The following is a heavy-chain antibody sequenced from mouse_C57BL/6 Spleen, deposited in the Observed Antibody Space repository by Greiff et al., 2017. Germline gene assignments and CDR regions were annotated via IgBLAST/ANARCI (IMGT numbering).Heavy chain of an antibody. J-gene: IGHJ4*01. CDR1: GYAFSSSW. V-gene: IGHV1-82*01. CDR2: IYPGDGDP. Sequence: QVQLQQSGPELVKPGASVTISCKASGYAFSSSWMNWVKQRPGKGLEWIGRIYPGDGDPNYNGKFKGKATLTADKSSSTAYMQLSSLTSEDSAVYFCAKDSSGYVGAMDYWGQGTSVTVSS. CDR3: AKDSSGYVGAMDY. D-gene: IGHD3-2*02.